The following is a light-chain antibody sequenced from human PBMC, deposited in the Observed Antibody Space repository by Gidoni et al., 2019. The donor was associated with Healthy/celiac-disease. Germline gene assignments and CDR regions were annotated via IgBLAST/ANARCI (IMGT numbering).Light chain of an antibody. CDR2: EVS. J-gene: IGLJ2*01. CDR1: SSDVGGYNY. CDR3: SSYTSSSTLV. Sequence: QSALTQPASVSGSPGPSIHISCTGTSSDVGGYNYVSWYQQHPGKAPKLMIYEVSNRPSGVSNRFSGSKSGNTASLTISGLQAEDEADYYCSSYTSSSTLVFGGGTKLTVL. V-gene: IGLV2-14*01.